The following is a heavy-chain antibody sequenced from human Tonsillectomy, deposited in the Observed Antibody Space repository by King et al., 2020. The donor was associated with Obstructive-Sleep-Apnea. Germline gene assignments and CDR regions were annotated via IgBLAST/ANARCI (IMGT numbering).Heavy chain of an antibody. CDR3: AREGSSSWLNYYGMDV. D-gene: IGHD6-13*01. V-gene: IGHV1-18*04. J-gene: IGHJ6*02. Sequence: LVQSGAEVKKPGASVKVSCKASGYTFTSYGISWVRQAPGQGLEWMGWISAYNGNTNYALQLQGRVTMTTDTSTDTAYMELRSRRSDDTAVYYWAREGSSSWLNYYGMDVWGQATTVTVSS. CDR1: GYTFTSYG. CDR2: ISAYNGNT.